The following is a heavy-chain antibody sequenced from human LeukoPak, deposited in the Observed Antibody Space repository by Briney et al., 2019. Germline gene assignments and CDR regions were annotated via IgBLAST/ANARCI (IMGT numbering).Heavy chain of an antibody. J-gene: IGHJ2*01. D-gene: IGHD3-10*01. CDR3: AKFRLPGIGLRDWFFDL. V-gene: IGHV4-59*08. CDR1: GGSISSYY. Sequence: PSETLSLTCTVSGGSISSYYWSWIRQPPGKGLEWIGYIYYSGSTNYNPSLRSRVTISIDTSKNQLSLKLNSVTAADTAVYYCAKFRLPGIGLRDWFFDLWGRGALVTVSS. CDR2: IYYSGST.